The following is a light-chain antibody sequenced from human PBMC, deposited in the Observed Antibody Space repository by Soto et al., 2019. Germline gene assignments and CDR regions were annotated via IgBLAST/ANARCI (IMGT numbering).Light chain of an antibody. V-gene: IGKV1D-8*03. J-gene: IGKJ5*01. Sequence: VIWMTQSPSLLSASTGDRVTISCRMSQGISSYLAWYQQKPGKAPELLIYAASTLQGGVPSRFSASGSGTEFILTINSLQPEDFATYFCLQHNSYPITFGQGTRLEIK. CDR3: LQHNSYPIT. CDR2: AAS. CDR1: QGISSY.